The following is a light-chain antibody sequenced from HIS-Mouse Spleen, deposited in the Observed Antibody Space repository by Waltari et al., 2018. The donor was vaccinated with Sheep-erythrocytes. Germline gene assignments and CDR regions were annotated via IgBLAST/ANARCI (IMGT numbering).Light chain of an antibody. J-gene: IGLJ3*02. CDR1: SSDVGGYNL. CDR3: SSYAGSNNWV. Sequence: QSALTQPPSASGSPGQSVTIPCTGTSSDVGGYNLVPWYQQHPGKAPKLMIYEVSKRPSGVPDRFSGSKSGNTASLTVSGLQAEDEADYYCSSYAGSNNWVFGGGTKLTVL. V-gene: IGLV2-8*01. CDR2: EVS.